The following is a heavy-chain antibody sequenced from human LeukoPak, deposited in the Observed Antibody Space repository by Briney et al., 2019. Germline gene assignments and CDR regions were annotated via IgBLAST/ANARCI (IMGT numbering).Heavy chain of an antibody. D-gene: IGHD3-3*01. V-gene: IGHV4-59*01. J-gene: IGHJ6*03. Sequence: PSETLSLTCTVSGASITSYYWIWIRQPPGKGLEWIGYIYNTGSTSYNPSLKSRVTISEDTSKNQFSLKLSSVTAADTAVYYCARGGDYDFWSGYSNYYYMDVWGKGTTVTVSS. CDR2: IYNTGST. CDR3: ARGGDYDFWSGYSNYYYMDV. CDR1: GASITSYY.